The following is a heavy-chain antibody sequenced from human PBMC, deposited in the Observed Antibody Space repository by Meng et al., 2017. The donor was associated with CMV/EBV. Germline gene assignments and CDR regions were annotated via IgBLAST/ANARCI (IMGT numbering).Heavy chain of an antibody. J-gene: IGHJ6*02. CDR1: GGSFSGYY. CDR3: ARGRYCSSTSCTYYYYGMDV. Sequence: SETLSLTCAVYGGSFSGYYLSWIRQPPGKGLEWIGEINHSGSTNYNPSLKSRVTISVDTSKNQFSLKLSAVTAADTAVYYCARGRYCSSTSCTYYYYGMDVWGQGTTVTVSS. CDR2: INHSGST. V-gene: IGHV4-34*01. D-gene: IGHD2-2*01.